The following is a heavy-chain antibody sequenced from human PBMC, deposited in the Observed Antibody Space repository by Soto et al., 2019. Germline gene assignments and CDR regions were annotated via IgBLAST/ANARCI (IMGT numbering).Heavy chain of an antibody. CDR1: GFTFSDYA. Sequence: QVQLVESGGGVVQPGRSLRLSCAASGFTFSDYAIHWVRQAPGKGLDWVAVISYDGSNKYYADSVKGRFTISRDNSKNTRYLQMNSPRAEDTAVYHCARDHDTSGYYSTPFDYWGQGTLVTFSS. V-gene: IGHV3-30-3*01. CDR2: ISYDGSNK. D-gene: IGHD3-22*01. CDR3: ARDHDTSGYYSTPFDY. J-gene: IGHJ4*02.